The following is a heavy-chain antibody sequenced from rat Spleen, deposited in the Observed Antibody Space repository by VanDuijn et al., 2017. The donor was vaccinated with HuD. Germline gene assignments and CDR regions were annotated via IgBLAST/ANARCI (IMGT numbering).Heavy chain of an antibody. CDR2: VTETGDKS. J-gene: IGHJ3*01. CDR3: TRGSLGSGRLNWFVY. V-gene: IGHV5-31*01. Sequence: EVQLMESDGGLVQPGRSLKLSCAASGFTFSDYYMAWIRQAPGNGLKWVASVTETGDKSYYPDSVKGRFTLSRDNTKNTLYLQMNSLTSEDTATYYCTRGSLGSGRLNWFVYWGQGTLVTVSS. CDR1: GFTFSDYY. D-gene: IGHD4-6*01.